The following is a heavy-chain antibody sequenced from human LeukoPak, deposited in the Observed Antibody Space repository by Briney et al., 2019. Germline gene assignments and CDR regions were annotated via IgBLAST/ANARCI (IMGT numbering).Heavy chain of an antibody. CDR2: IYYSGST. V-gene: IGHV4-39*01. J-gene: IGHJ4*02. CDR1: GDSISSRSYY. Sequence: SETLSLTCSVSGDSISSRSYYWGWIRQPPGKGLEWIGTIYYSGSTYYNPSLKSRVTMSVDTSKNQFSLKLSSVTATDTAVYYCARHSNGGCTSTRCHIDYWGQETLVTVSS. CDR3: ARHSNGGCTSTRCHIDY. D-gene: IGHD2-2*01.